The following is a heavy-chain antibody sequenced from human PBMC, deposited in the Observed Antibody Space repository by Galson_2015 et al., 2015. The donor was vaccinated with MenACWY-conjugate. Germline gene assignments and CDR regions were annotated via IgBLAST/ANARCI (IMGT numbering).Heavy chain of an antibody. CDR3: TVDRMSGVARWWWNY. Sequence: ALRLSCAVSDVTFSNAWMSWVRQAPGKGLEWVGRIKSKADGETIDYAAPVKGRFTISRDDSKSTLYLQMNSLKSEDTGVYYCTVDRMSGVARWWWNYWGQGTLVTVSS. J-gene: IGHJ4*02. CDR1: DVTFSNAW. V-gene: IGHV3-15*01. D-gene: IGHD2-21*01. CDR2: IKSKADGETI.